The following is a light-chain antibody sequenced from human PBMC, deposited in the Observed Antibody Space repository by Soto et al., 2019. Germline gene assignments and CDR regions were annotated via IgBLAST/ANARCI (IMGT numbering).Light chain of an antibody. CDR2: EVS. V-gene: IGLV2-23*02. J-gene: IGLJ2*01. CDR3: CSYAGSSTFVV. CDR1: SNDVGSYNL. Sequence: QSALTQPASVSGSPGQSITISCTGTSNDVGSYNLVSWYQQHPGKAPKVMIYEVSKRPSGVSNRFSGSKSGNTASLTISGLQAEDEADYYCCSYAGSSTFVVFGGGTQLTVL.